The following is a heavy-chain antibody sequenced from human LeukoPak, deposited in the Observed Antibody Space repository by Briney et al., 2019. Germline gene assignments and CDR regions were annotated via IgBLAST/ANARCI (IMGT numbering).Heavy chain of an antibody. CDR1: VFTFSGYT. J-gene: IGHJ5*02. V-gene: IGHV3-21*01. CDR3: ARDRCSGGSCSNWFDP. Sequence: VGSLRLSCAPSVFTFSGYTMNWVRETPGKGLEWVSSIISSSSYIYYADSVNGRFTISRDNAKNSLYLQMNSLRAEDTAVYYCARDRCSGGSCSNWFDPWGQGTLVTVSS. CDR2: IISSSSYI. D-gene: IGHD2-15*01.